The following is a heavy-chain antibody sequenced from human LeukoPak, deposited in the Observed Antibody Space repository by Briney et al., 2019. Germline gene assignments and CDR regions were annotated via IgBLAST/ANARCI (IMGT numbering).Heavy chain of an antibody. CDR1: GGTFSSYA. D-gene: IGHD3-10*01. CDR2: IIPIFGTA. V-gene: IGHV1-69*05. J-gene: IGHJ4*02. Sequence: SGKVSCKASGGTFSSYAISWVRQAPGQGLEWMGGIIPIFGTANYAQKFEGRVTINRDESTSTAYIDLSSLRSEDTAVYYCAVLTGWFGEYSDYWGQGTLVTVSS. CDR3: AVLTGWFGEYSDY.